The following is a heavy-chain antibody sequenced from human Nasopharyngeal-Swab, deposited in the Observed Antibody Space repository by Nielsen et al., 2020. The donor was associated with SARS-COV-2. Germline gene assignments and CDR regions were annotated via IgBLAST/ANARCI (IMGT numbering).Heavy chain of an antibody. Sequence: GGSLRLSCAASGFTFSSYAMSWVRQAPGKGLEWVSVIYSGGSSTYYADSVKGRFTISRDNSKNTLYLQMNSLRTEDTALYYCASPYYLGSGFWGQGTTVTVSS. V-gene: IGHV3-23*03. CDR2: IYSGGSST. CDR1: GFTFSSYA. J-gene: IGHJ6*02. CDR3: ASPYYLGSGF. D-gene: IGHD3-10*01.